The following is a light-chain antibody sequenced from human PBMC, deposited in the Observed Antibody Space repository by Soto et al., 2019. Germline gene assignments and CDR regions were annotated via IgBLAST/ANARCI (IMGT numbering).Light chain of an antibody. V-gene: IGKV1-27*01. J-gene: IGKJ3*01. CDR1: QGISNY. CDR3: QQYNSAPVA. Sequence: DSQMTQSPSSLSASVGDRVTITCRASQGISNYLAWYQQKPGKVPKLLIYAASTLQSGVPSRFSVSGSGTDFTLTISSRQPEDVATYDCQQYNSAPVAFGPGTKVDIK. CDR2: AAS.